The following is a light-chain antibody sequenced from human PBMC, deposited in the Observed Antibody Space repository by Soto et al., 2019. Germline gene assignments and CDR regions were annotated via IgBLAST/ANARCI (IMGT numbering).Light chain of an antibody. CDR3: SRLA. CDR2: DSS. J-gene: IGKJ4*01. Sequence: ELVLTQSPATLSLSPGERATLSCRASQSISTHLAWYQQKPGQAPRLLITDSSKRATGIPARFSGSGSGTDFTLIISSLEPEDFALYYCSRLAFGVWTKVEIK. CDR1: QSISTH. V-gene: IGKV3-11*01.